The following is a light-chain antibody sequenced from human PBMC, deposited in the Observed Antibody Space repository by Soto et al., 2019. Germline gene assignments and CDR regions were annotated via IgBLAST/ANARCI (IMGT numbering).Light chain of an antibody. J-gene: IGKJ1*01. Sequence: EIVMTQSPATLSVSPGEGATLSCRASQSVSSNLAWYQQKPGQAPRLLIYGPSTRATGIPARFSGSGSGTEFTLTIRSLQAEDFAVYYCQQYNNWPRTFGQGTKVEIK. CDR3: QQYNNWPRT. V-gene: IGKV3-15*01. CDR2: GPS. CDR1: QSVSSN.